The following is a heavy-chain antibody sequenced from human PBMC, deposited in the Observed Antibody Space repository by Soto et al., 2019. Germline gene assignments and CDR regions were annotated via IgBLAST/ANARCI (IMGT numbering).Heavy chain of an antibody. CDR3: ARGFSAGKGSPPDY. D-gene: IGHD6-13*01. V-gene: IGHV3-23*01. CDR1: GFTFSNYA. J-gene: IGHJ4*02. CDR2: LNGSGGST. Sequence: EVRLLESGGGLVQPGGSLRLSCAASGFTFSNYAMTWVRQAPGKGLEWVSGLNGSGGSTSSADSVKGRFAISRDNSKNTLYLQMNRLSDGDTAVYYCARGFSAGKGSPPDYWGQGTMVTVSS.